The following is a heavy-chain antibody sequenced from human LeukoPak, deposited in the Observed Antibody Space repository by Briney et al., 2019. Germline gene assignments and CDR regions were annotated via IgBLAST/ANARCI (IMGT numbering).Heavy chain of an antibody. Sequence: GASVKVPCKASGYTFTDYFMHWVRQAPGQGLEWMGWINPNSGGTNYAQKFQGRVTMTRDTSISTAYMELSRLRSDDTAVYYCATEYSSSSDYWGQGTLVTVSS. CDR3: ATEYSSSSDY. J-gene: IGHJ4*02. V-gene: IGHV1-2*02. CDR1: GYTFTDYF. D-gene: IGHD6-13*01. CDR2: INPNSGGT.